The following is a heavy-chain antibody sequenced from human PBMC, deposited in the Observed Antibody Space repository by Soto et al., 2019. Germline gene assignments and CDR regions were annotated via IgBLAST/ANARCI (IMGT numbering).Heavy chain of an antibody. CDR2: INPNSGGT. CDR3: ASSSGSYGMETYYYYGMDV. D-gene: IGHD1-26*01. J-gene: IGHJ6*02. V-gene: IGHV1-2*04. Sequence: QVQLVQSGAEVKKPGASVKVSCKASGYTFTGYYMHWVRQAPGQGLEWMGWINPNSGGTNYAQKFQGWVTMTSDTSISTAYMELSRLRSDDTAVYYCASSSGSYGMETYYYYGMDVWGQGTTVTVSS. CDR1: GYTFTGYY.